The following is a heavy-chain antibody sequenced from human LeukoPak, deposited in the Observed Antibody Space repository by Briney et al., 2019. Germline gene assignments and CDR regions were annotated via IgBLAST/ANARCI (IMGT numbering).Heavy chain of an antibody. Sequence: GRSLRLSCAASGFTFDDYATHWVRQAPGKGLEWVSGISWNSGSIGYADSVKGRFTISRDNAKNSLYLQMNSLRAEDTALYYCAKASLSGYDIYYFDYWGQGTLVTVSS. CDR2: ISWNSGSI. CDR3: AKASLSGYDIYYFDY. J-gene: IGHJ4*02. V-gene: IGHV3-9*01. D-gene: IGHD5-12*01. CDR1: GFTFDDYA.